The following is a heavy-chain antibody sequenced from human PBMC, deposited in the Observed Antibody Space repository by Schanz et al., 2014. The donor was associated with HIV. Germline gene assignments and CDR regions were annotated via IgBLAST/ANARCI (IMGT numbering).Heavy chain of an antibody. Sequence: VQLVESGGGLVQPGRSLRLSCAASGFTFDDYAMHWVRQAPGKGLEWVSGISWNRGIIGYADSVKGRFTISRDNAKNSLYLQMNSLRAEDTALYYCAKDRGSGSYYNVDFDYWGQGTLVTVSS. J-gene: IGHJ4*02. D-gene: IGHD3-10*01. CDR2: ISWNRGII. CDR1: GFTFDDYA. CDR3: AKDRGSGSYYNVDFDY. V-gene: IGHV3-9*01.